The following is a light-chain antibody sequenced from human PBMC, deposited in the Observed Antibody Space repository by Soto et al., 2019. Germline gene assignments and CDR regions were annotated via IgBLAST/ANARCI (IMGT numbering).Light chain of an antibody. J-gene: IGLJ1*01. Sequence: QSALTQPASVSGSPGQSITISCTGTSSDVGGYNYVSWYQHHPGKAPKLMIYDVSNRPSGVSNRFSGSKSGNTASLTISGLQAEDEADYYCSSYTSSSTPYVFVTGTKVTVL. CDR3: SSYTSSSTPYV. CDR1: SSDVGGYNY. V-gene: IGLV2-14*01. CDR2: DVS.